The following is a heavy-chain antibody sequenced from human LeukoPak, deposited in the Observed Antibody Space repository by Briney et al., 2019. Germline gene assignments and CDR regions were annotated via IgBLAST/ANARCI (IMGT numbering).Heavy chain of an antibody. V-gene: IGHV3-7*01. CDR3: ARHYDGTGYSLDY. CDR2: IKEDGSQK. Sequence: PGGSLRLSCAAPGFTFSSYWMTWVRQAPGKGLVWVANIKEDGSQKFYLDSVKGRFTISRDNAKDSLFLQMNSLRAEDTAVYYCARHYDGTGYSLDYWGQGTLVTVSS. CDR1: GFTFSSYW. D-gene: IGHD3-22*01. J-gene: IGHJ4*02.